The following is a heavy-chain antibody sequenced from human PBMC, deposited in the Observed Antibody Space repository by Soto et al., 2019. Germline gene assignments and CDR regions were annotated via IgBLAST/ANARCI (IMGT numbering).Heavy chain of an antibody. V-gene: IGHV4-59*01. CDR2: VYYTGST. D-gene: IGHD2-2*01. CDR1: GGSINGFY. J-gene: IGHJ4*02. CDR3: AKYRRTQAEGFTLDY. Sequence: SETLSLTCTVSGGSINGFYWSWIRQPPGKGLEWIGYVYYTGSTTYNPSLESRVTMSVDTSKNQFSLKLSSVNAADTAVYYCAKYRRTQAEGFTLDYWGQGTLVTVSS.